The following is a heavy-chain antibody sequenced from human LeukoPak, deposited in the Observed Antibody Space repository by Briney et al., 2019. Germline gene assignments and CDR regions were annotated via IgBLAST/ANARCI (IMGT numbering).Heavy chain of an antibody. Sequence: PSETLSLTCAVYGGSFSGYYWSWIRQPPGKGLEWIGEINHSGSTNYNPSLKSRVTISVDTSMNQFSLKLSSVTAADTAVYYCARGLSAIVYWGQGTLVTVSS. CDR2: INHSGST. J-gene: IGHJ4*02. CDR1: GGSFSGYY. D-gene: IGHD2-15*01. CDR3: ARGLSAIVY. V-gene: IGHV4-34*01.